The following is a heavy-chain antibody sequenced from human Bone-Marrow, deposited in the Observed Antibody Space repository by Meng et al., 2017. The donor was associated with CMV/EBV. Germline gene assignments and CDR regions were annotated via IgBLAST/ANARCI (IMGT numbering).Heavy chain of an antibody. CDR3: ARDPSYYDFWSGYYADY. D-gene: IGHD3-3*01. CDR2: ISSSSYI. Sequence: GESLKISCAASGFTFSSYSMNWVRQAPGKGLEWVSSISSSSYIYYADSVKGRFTISRDNAKNSLYLQMNSLRAEDTAVYYCARDPSYYDFWSGYYADYWGQGTLVTVSS. CDR1: GFTFSSYS. V-gene: IGHV3-21*01. J-gene: IGHJ4*02.